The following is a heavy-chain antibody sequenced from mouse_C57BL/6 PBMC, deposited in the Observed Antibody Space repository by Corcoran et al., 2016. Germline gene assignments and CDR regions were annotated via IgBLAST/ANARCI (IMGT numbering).Heavy chain of an antibody. CDR2: ISYDGSN. J-gene: IGHJ2*01. CDR1: GYSITSGYY. V-gene: IGHV3-6*01. Sequence: DVQLQESGPGLVKPSQSLPLTCSVTGYSITSGYYWNWIRQFPGNKLEWMGYISYDGSNNYNPSLKNRISITRDTSKNQFFLKLNSVTTEDTATYYCARDPTVVATGFDYWGQGTTLTVSS. D-gene: IGHD1-1*01. CDR3: ARDPTVVATGFDY.